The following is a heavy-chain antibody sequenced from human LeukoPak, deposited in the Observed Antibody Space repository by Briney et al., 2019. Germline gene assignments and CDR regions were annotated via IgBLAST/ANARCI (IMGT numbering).Heavy chain of an antibody. Sequence: TSQTLSLTCTVSGGSISSGGYYWSWIRQHPGKGLEWIGYIYYSGSTYYNPSLRSRVTISVDTSKNQFSLKLSSVTAADTAVYFCARRRVEVASTDGASGAFDIWGQGTMVTVSS. D-gene: IGHD2-15*01. CDR3: ARRRVEVASTDGASGAFDI. V-gene: IGHV4-31*03. CDR1: GGSISSGGYY. J-gene: IGHJ3*02. CDR2: IYYSGST.